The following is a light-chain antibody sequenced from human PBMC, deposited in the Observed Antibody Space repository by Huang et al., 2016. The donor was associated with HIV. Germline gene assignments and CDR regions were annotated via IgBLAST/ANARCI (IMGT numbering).Light chain of an antibody. V-gene: IGKV3-11*01. J-gene: IGKJ3*01. CDR3: QQRSNWPLT. Sequence: EIVLTQSPATLSLSPGERAPLPCRASQSVTNYLAWYQQKPGQAPRLVIYDASYRATGIPARFSGSGSGTDFTLTISSLEPEDCAVYYCQQRSNWPLTFGPGTKVHIK. CDR1: QSVTNY. CDR2: DAS.